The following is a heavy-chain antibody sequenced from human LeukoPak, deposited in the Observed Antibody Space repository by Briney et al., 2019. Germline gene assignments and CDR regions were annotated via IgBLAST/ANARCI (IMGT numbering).Heavy chain of an antibody. CDR1: GYTFTGYY. V-gene: IGHV1-2*02. J-gene: IGHJ5*02. CDR2: INPNSGGT. Sequence: ASVKVSCKASGYTFTGYYMHWVRQAPGQGLEWMGWINPNSGGTNYAQKFQGRVTMTRDTSISTAYMELSRLRSDDTAVYYCARDLGHYDYVWGSYRARGFDPWGQGTLVTVSS. CDR3: ARDLGHYDYVWGSYRARGFDP. D-gene: IGHD3-16*02.